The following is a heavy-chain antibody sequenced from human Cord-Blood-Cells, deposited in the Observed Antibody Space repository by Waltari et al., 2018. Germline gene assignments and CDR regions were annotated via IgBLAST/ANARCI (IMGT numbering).Heavy chain of an antibody. Sequence: QLQLQESGPGLVKPSETLSLTCTVSGGSISSSSYYWGWIRQPPGKGLEWIGSIYYSGSTCYNPSLKSRVTISVDTSKNQFSLKLSSVTAADTAVYYCARQGGYYGSGSYYDYWGQGTLVTVSS. CDR1: GGSISSSSYY. D-gene: IGHD3-10*01. CDR3: ARQGGYYGSGSYYDY. J-gene: IGHJ4*02. V-gene: IGHV4-39*01. CDR2: IYYSGST.